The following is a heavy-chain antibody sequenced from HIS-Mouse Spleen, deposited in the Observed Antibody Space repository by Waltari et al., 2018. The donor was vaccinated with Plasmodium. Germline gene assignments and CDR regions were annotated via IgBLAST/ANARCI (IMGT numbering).Heavy chain of an antibody. J-gene: IGHJ4*02. CDR1: GGSFSGYF. D-gene: IGHD6-19*01. Sequence: QVQLQQWGAGLLKPSEPLSRTCAVYGGSFSGYFWSWFRQPPGKGLEWIGEINHSGSTNYNPSLKSRVTISVDTSKNQFSLKLSSVTAADTAVYYCARGPGYSSGWYYFDYWGQGTLVTVSS. CDR2: INHSGST. CDR3: ARGPGYSSGWYYFDY. V-gene: IGHV4-34*01.